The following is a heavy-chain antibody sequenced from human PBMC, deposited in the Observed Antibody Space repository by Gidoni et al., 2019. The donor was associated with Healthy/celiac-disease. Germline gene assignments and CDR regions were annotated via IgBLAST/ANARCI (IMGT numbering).Heavy chain of an antibody. V-gene: IGHV4-34*01. D-gene: IGHD6-19*01. CDR2: INHSGST. Sequence: QVQLQQWGAGLLKPSETLSLTCAVYGGSFSGYYWSWIRQPPGKGLEWIGEINHSGSTNYNPSLKSRVTISVDTSKNQFSLKLSSVTAADTAVYYCARAAKQWLAKYFQHWGQGTLVTVSS. CDR3: ARAAKQWLAKYFQH. CDR1: GGSFSGYY. J-gene: IGHJ1*01.